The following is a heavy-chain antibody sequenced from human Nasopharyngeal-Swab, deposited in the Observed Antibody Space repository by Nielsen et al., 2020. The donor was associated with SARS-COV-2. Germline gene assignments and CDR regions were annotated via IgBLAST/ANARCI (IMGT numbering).Heavy chain of an antibody. J-gene: IGHJ5*02. CDR1: GVPITSQY. Sequence: GPLRLPCTVPGVPITSQYWSWIRQPPGKGLEWIGYISHNSGTSYNPSLKSRVTMFMDTSKNQFSLRLRSVTAADTAVSYCAKEGATGWFDPWGQGTLVTVSS. CDR2: ISHNSGT. V-gene: IGHV4-59*11. CDR3: AKEGATGWFDP.